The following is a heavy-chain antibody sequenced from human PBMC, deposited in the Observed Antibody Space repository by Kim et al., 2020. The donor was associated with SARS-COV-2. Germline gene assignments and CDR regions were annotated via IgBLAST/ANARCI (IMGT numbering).Heavy chain of an antibody. CDR2: ISADGTNT. V-gene: IGHV3-64D*06. Sequence: GGSLRLSCSASGFIFSKYPMHWVRQAPEKGLEYVSAISADGTNTYYANSVKGRFAISRDNSMNTLYLQMTTLRTEDTALYYCVKESTSYYSDWGQGTLVT. CDR3: VKESTSYYSD. D-gene: IGHD3-22*01. J-gene: IGHJ4*02. CDR1: GFIFSKYP.